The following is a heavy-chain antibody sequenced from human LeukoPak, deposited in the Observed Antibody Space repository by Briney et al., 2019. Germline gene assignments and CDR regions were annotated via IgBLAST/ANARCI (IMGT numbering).Heavy chain of an antibody. CDR2: ISYDGSNK. D-gene: IGHD3-22*01. J-gene: IGHJ5*02. V-gene: IGHV3-30-3*01. CDR1: GFTFNSYA. Sequence: PGGSLRLSCAASGFTFNSYAMHWVRQTPGKGLEWVAAISYDGSNKYHADSVKGRFTISRDNSKNTLYLQMNSLRSEDTAVYYCARALHYYDSSGYSHGWFDPWGQGTLVTVSS. CDR3: ARALHYYDSSGYSHGWFDP.